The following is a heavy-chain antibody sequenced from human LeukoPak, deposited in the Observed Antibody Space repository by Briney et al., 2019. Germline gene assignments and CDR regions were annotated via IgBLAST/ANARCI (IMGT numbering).Heavy chain of an antibody. V-gene: IGHV3-53*01. Sequence: GGSLTLFCAASGFTVSSNLMSWVPHAPGKGVEGVSVMYSGGSTYYADSVKGRFTISRDNSKNSLYLQMNSLRAEDTAVYYCARVVLGSGDYYYYGMDVWGQGTTVTVSS. CDR2: MYSGGST. CDR1: GFTVSSNL. D-gene: IGHD4/OR15-4a*01. J-gene: IGHJ6*02. CDR3: ARVVLGSGDYYYYGMDV.